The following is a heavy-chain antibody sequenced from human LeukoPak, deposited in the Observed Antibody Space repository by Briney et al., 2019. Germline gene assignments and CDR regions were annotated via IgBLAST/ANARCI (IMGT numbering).Heavy chain of an antibody. V-gene: IGHV4-59*01. CDR1: GGSISSYY. CDR3: ARPAAAGVIYAFDI. CDR2: IYYSGST. D-gene: IGHD6-13*01. Sequence: SETLSLTCTVSGGSISSYYWSWIRQPPGKGLEWIGYIYYSGSTNYNPSLKSRVTISVDTSKNQFSLKLSSVTAADTAVYYCARPAAAGVIYAFDIWGQGTMVTVSS. J-gene: IGHJ3*02.